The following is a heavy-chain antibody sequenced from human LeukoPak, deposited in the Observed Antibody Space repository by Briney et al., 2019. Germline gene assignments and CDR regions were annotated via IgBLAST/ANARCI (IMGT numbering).Heavy chain of an antibody. CDR2: INHSGST. CDR1: GGSVTYTNYY. Sequence: SETLSLTCTVSGGSVTYTNYYWSWIRQPPGKGLEWIGEINHSGSTNYNPSLKSRVTISVDTSKNQFSLKLSSVTAADTAVYYCARNYYDSSGYFSGDYWGQGTLVTVSS. J-gene: IGHJ4*02. V-gene: IGHV4-34*01. D-gene: IGHD3-22*01. CDR3: ARNYYDSSGYFSGDY.